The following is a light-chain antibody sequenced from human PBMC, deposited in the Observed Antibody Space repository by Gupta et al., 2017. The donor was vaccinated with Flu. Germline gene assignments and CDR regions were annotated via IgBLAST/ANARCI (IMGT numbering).Light chain of an antibody. CDR2: SDD. Sequence: QSVLTQPPSASGTPGQRVTISCSGSSTNIGRNTVNWYQQLPGAAPRLLIYSDDRRPSGAPARFSGSKSGTSASVTITGLQAEDEADYYCAARDDSRNGWVFGGGTKLTVL. J-gene: IGLJ3*02. V-gene: IGLV1-44*01. CDR1: STNIGRNT. CDR3: AARDDSRNGWV.